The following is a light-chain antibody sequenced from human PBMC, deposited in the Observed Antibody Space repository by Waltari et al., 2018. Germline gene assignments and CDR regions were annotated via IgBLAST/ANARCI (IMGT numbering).Light chain of an antibody. CDR2: KAS. CDR3: QQYNSYSPTWT. V-gene: IGKV1-5*03. Sequence: DIQMTQSPSNLSASVGDRVTITCRASQSISSWLAWYQQKPGKAPKLLIYKASSLESGVASRLSGSGSGTEFTLTISSLQPDDFATDYCQQYNSYSPTWTFGQGTKVEIK. CDR1: QSISSW. J-gene: IGKJ1*01.